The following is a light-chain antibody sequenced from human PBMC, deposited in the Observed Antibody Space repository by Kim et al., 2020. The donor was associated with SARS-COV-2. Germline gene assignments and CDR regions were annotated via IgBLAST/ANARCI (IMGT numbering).Light chain of an antibody. Sequence: EIVMTQSPATLSVSPGERVTLSCRASQSVSSNLAWYQQKPGQAPRLLIYGASTRATGFPARFSGSGSGTEFTLTISSLQSEDFAVYFCNMYERRPTFGQGTKLEI. J-gene: IGKJ2*01. V-gene: IGKV3-15*01. CDR1: QSVSSN. CDR3: NMYERRPT. CDR2: GAS.